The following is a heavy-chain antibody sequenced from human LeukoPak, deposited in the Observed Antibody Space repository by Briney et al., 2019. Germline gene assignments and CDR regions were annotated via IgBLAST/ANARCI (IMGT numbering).Heavy chain of an antibody. CDR1: GYTFTCYY. Sequence: GASVKVSCKASGYTFTCYYMHWVGQAPGQGVEGMGWINHNSGGTNYAQKFQGRVTMTRDTSISTAYMELSRLRSDDTAVYYCARAEAQLRYCNKPIDYWGQGTLVTVSS. CDR2: INHNSGGT. J-gene: IGHJ4*02. D-gene: IGHD3-9*01. V-gene: IGHV1-2*02. CDR3: ARAEAQLRYCNKPIDY.